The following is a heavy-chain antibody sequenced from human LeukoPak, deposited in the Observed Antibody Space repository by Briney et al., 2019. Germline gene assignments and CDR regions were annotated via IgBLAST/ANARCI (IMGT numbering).Heavy chain of an antibody. CDR2: IYSGDTT. CDR3: ARVPSSGWPIY. D-gene: IGHD6-19*01. Sequence: GGSLRLSCAASGFTVSTNNMSWVRQAPGKGLEWVAVIYSGDTTYYADSVKGRFTISRDNSKNTLNLQMNSLRVEDTAVHYCARVPSSGWPIYWGQGTLVTVSS. V-gene: IGHV3-53*01. J-gene: IGHJ4*02. CDR1: GFTVSTNN.